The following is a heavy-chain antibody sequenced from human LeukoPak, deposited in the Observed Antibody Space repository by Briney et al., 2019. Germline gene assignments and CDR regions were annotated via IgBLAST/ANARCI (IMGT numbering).Heavy chain of an antibody. V-gene: IGHV3-21*01. J-gene: IGHJ5*02. CDR3: ASGDYGDYVFWFDP. CDR1: GFTFSSYS. D-gene: IGHD4-17*01. CDR2: ISSSSSYI. Sequence: KTGGSLRLSCAASGFTFSSYSMNWVRQAPGKGLEWVSSISSSSSYIYYADSVKGRFTISRDNAKNSLYLQMNSLRAEDTAVYYCASGDYGDYVFWFDPWGQGTLVTVSS.